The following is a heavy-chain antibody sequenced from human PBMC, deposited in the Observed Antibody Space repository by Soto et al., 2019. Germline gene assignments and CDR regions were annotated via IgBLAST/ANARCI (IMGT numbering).Heavy chain of an antibody. CDR1: GGSIGSTSYY. V-gene: IGHV4-39*01. D-gene: IGHD3-16*01. Sequence: ETLSLTCTVSGGSIGSTSYYWGWIRQPPGKGLEWIGSINYSGSTYFNPSLKSRVTIFIDTSKNQFSLKLTSVTAADTAVYYCARNRGSGGRYYFDYWGQGTLVTVSS. CDR2: INYSGST. CDR3: ARNRGSGGRYYFDY. J-gene: IGHJ4*02.